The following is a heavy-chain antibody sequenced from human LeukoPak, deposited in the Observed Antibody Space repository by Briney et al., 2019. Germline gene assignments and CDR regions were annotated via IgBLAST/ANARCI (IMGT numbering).Heavy chain of an antibody. Sequence: PGRSLRLSCAASGFTFSSYAMSWVRQAPGKGLEWVSSISSLSGYLYYADSVKGRFTISRDNAKNSLYLQMTSLGAEDTAVYYCGRDPSVYQKSAWSPIDYWGQGTLVTVSS. V-gene: IGHV3-21*01. CDR3: GRDPSVYQKSAWSPIDY. J-gene: IGHJ4*02. CDR2: ISSLSGYL. CDR1: GFTFSSYA. D-gene: IGHD1-1*01.